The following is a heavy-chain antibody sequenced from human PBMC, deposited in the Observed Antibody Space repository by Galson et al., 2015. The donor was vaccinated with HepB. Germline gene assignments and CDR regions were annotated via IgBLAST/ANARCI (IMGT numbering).Heavy chain of an antibody. Sequence: SLRLSCAASGFTFSSYGMHWVRQAPGKGLEWVAVIWYDGSNKYYADSVKGRFTISRDNSKNTLYLQMNSLRAEDTAVYYCARSPYGQLVYWYFDLWGRGTLVTVSS. CDR3: ARSPYGQLVYWYFDL. J-gene: IGHJ2*01. V-gene: IGHV3-33*01. D-gene: IGHD6-13*01. CDR1: GFTFSSYG. CDR2: IWYDGSNK.